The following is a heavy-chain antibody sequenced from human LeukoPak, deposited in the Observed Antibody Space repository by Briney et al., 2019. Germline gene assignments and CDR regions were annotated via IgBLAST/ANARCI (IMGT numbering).Heavy chain of an antibody. CDR2: ITTSDGNT. J-gene: IGHJ4*02. Sequence: GGSLRLSCAASGFTFSSYTMSWVRQAPGKGLEWVSTITTSDGNTYYAESVKGRFTVSRDNSKNTLFLQMNSLRAEDTAVYYCAKDGGLWVSAHWGDSWGRGTLVTVSS. V-gene: IGHV3-23*01. CDR1: GFTFSSYT. D-gene: IGHD7-27*01. CDR3: AKDGGLWVSAHWGDS.